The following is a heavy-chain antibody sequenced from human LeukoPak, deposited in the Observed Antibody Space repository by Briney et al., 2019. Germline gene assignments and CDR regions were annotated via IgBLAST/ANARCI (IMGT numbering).Heavy chain of an antibody. J-gene: IGHJ4*02. CDR1: GGSINDVS. D-gene: IGHD3-10*01. Sequence: HPSETLSLTYTVSGGSINDVSWNWIRKPPGQGLEWIGYIYHSGGTNYNPSLKSRVTISLDTSKNQFSLKLSSVTAADTAVYYCARVGTYYRSLDSWGQGTLVTVSS. V-gene: IGHV4-59*01. CDR2: IYHSGGT. CDR3: ARVGTYYRSLDS.